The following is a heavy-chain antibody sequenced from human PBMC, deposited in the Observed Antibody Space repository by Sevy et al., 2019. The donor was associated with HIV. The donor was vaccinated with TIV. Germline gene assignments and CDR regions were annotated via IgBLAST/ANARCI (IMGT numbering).Heavy chain of an antibody. Sequence: GGSLRLSCAASGFTFSSYAMHWVRQAPGKGLEWVAVISYDGSNKYYADSVKGRFTISRDNSKNTLYLQMNSLRAEDTAVYCCARDPRIFITMVRGVINSWFDPWGQGTLVTVSS. CDR3: ARDPRIFITMVRGVINSWFDP. CDR2: ISYDGSNK. J-gene: IGHJ5*02. CDR1: GFTFSSYA. D-gene: IGHD3-10*01. V-gene: IGHV3-30-3*01.